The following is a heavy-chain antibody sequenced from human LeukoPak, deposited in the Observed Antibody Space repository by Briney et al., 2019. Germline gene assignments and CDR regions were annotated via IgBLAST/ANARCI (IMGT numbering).Heavy chain of an antibody. CDR3: ARHRRIVVVTATYYYMDV. V-gene: IGHV5-51*01. J-gene: IGHJ6*03. D-gene: IGHD2-21*02. CDR2: IYPGDSDT. CDR1: GYSFTSYW. Sequence: GESLQISCKGSGYSFTSYWIGWVRQMPGKGLAWMGIIYPGDSDTRYSPSFQGQVTISADKSISTAYLQWSSLKASDTAMYYCARHRRIVVVTATYYYMDVWGKGTTVTISS.